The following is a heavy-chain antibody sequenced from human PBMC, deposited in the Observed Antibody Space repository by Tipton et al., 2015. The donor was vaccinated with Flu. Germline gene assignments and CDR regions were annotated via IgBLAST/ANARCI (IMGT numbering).Heavy chain of an antibody. CDR2: IYSSGST. CDR3: ARFSVRGGSDY. CDR1: GGSINSYY. D-gene: IGHD3-10*01. J-gene: IGHJ4*02. V-gene: IGHV4-4*07. Sequence: GLVKPSETLSLTCTVSGGSINSYYWSWIRQSAGKGLEWIGRIYSSGSTNYNPSLKSRVTMSVDTSKNQFSLKMSSVTAADTAVYYCARFSVRGGSDYWGQGTLVTVSS.